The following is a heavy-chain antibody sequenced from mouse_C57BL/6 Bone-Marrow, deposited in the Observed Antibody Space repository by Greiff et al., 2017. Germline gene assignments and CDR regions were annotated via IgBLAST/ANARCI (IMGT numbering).Heavy chain of an antibody. J-gene: IGHJ2*01. CDR1: GYTFTDYE. D-gene: IGHD2-12*01. CDR2: IDPETGGT. Sequence: VQLQQSGAELVRPGASVTLSCKASGYTFTDYEMHWVKQTPVHGLEWIGAIDPETGGTAYNQKFKGKAILTADKSASTAYMELRSLTSEDSAVYYCTRSGNDYNFDYWGQGTTLTVSS. CDR3: TRSGNDYNFDY. V-gene: IGHV1-15*01.